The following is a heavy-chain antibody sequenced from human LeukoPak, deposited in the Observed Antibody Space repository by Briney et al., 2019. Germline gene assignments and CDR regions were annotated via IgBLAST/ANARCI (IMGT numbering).Heavy chain of an antibody. CDR2: INSDGSSI. Sequence: GGSLRLSCAASGFTFSSHWMHWVRQAPGKGLVWVSRINSDGSSIIYADSVKGRFTISRDNAKNTLYLQMNSLRAEDTAVYYCARAQYYDSTTAGGMDVWGQGTTVTVSS. CDR3: ARAQYYDSTTAGGMDV. CDR1: GFTFSSHW. J-gene: IGHJ6*02. D-gene: IGHD3-22*01. V-gene: IGHV3-74*01.